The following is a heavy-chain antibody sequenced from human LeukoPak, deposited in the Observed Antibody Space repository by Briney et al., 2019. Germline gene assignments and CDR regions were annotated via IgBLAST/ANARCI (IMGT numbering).Heavy chain of an antibody. Sequence: GGSLRLSCAASGFTVSSNYMSWVRQAPGKGLEWVSVIYSGGSTYYADSVKGRFTISRDNSKNTLYLQMNSLRAEDTAVYYCARDPPPPHRGWGLDYWGQGTLVTVSS. D-gene: IGHD6-19*01. J-gene: IGHJ4*02. CDR1: GFTVSSNY. V-gene: IGHV3-66*02. CDR3: ARDPPPPHRGWGLDY. CDR2: IYSGGST.